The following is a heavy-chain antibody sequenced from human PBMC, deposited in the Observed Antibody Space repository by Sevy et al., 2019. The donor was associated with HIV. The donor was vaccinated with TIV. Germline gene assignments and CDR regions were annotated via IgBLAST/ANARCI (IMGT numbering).Heavy chain of an antibody. CDR1: GFTFSSHS. D-gene: IGHD2-15*01. CDR3: ARDWCPSDKECFDY. CDR2: ISISGDRM. J-gene: IGHJ4*02. V-gene: IGHV3-48*02. Sequence: GGSLRLSCAASGFTFSSHSMNWVRQAPGKGLEWLSYISISGDRMYYADSVKGRFTISRDDAKNSLYLHMSNLRDEDTAVYYCARDWCPSDKECFDYWGQGTLVTVSS.